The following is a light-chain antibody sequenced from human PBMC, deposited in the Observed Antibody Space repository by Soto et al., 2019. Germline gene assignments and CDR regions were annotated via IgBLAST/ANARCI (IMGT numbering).Light chain of an antibody. CDR2: DVT. CDR1: SSDVGDNNY. V-gene: IGLV2-14*01. Sequence: QSALTQPASVSGSPGQSITISCTGTSSDVGDNNYVSWYQQHPGKAPKLMIYDVTHRPSGISNRFSDSKSGNTASLTISGLQAEDDADYYCSSYTSSSTLYVFGSGTKLTVL. CDR3: SSYTSSSTLYV. J-gene: IGLJ1*01.